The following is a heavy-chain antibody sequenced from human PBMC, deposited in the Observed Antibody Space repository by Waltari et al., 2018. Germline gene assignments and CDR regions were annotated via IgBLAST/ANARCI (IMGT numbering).Heavy chain of an antibody. V-gene: IGHV3-23*04. CDR3: ARPTPYDYIWGSYPDY. Sequence: EVQLVESGGGLVQPGGSLRLSCAASGFTFSSYAMSWVRQAPGKGLEWVSAIRGIGVSTYFADSLKGRFTISRDNSKNTLYLQMNSLRAEDTAVYYCARPTPYDYIWGSYPDYWGQGTLVTVSS. J-gene: IGHJ4*02. CDR1: GFTFSSYA. CDR2: IRGIGVST. D-gene: IGHD3-16*01.